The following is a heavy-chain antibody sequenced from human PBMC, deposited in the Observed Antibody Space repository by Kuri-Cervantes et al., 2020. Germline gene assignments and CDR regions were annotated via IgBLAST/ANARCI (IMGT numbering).Heavy chain of an antibody. D-gene: IGHD6-13*01. CDR3: AKEVAAARNY. CDR1: GFTFSSYA. V-gene: IGHV3-23*01. CDR2: ISGGGDYT. Sequence: GESLKISCAASGFTFSSYAMTWVRQAPGKGLEWVSTISGGGDYTYHADSVKGRFTISRDNSKNTLYLQMNSLRAEDTAVYYCAKEVAAARNYWGQGTLVTVSS. J-gene: IGHJ4*02.